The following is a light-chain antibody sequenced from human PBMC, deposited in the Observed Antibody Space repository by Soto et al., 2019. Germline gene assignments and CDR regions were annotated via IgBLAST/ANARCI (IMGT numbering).Light chain of an antibody. Sequence: DLTQPASVSVSPRQSITISCTGTSSDNGYYNYVSWYQQHPGKAPKLMIYDVRNRPSGVSNRFSGSKSGNTASLTISGLQAEDEADYYCRSYTSSSTYVFGNGTKVTVL. CDR3: RSYTSSSTYV. CDR2: DVR. CDR1: SSDNGYYNY. J-gene: IGLJ1*01. V-gene: IGLV2-14*03.